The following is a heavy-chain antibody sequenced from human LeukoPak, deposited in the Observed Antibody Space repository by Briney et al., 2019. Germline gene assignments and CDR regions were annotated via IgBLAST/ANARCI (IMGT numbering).Heavy chain of an antibody. CDR3: AREGSRITIFGVAMNWFDP. Sequence: SETLSLTCAVYGGSFSGYYWSWIRQPPGKGLEWIGEINHSGSTNYNPSLKSRATISVDTSKNQFSLKLSSVTAADTAVYYCAREGSRITIFGVAMNWFDPWGQGTLVTVSS. CDR1: GGSFSGYY. CDR2: INHSGST. J-gene: IGHJ5*02. D-gene: IGHD3-3*01. V-gene: IGHV4-34*01.